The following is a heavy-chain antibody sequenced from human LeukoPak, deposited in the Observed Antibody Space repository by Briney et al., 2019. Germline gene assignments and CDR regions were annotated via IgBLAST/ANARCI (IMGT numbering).Heavy chain of an antibody. CDR1: GGSISSYY. V-gene: IGHV4-59*01. J-gene: IGHJ4*02. Sequence: PSETLSLTCTVSGGSISSYYWSWIRQPPGKGLEWIGYIYYSGSTNYNPSLKSRVTISVDTSKNQFSLKLSSVTAADMAVYYCARLKRDDFWSGYSYYFDYWGQGTLVTVSS. CDR2: IYYSGST. CDR3: ARLKRDDFWSGYSYYFDY. D-gene: IGHD3-3*01.